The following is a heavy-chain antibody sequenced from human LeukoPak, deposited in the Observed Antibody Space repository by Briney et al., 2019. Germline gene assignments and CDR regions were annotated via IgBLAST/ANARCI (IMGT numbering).Heavy chain of an antibody. Sequence: GESLKISCKGSGYSFTSDWIGWVRQMPGKGLEWMGIIYPGDSDTRYSPSCQGQVTISADKSISTAYLQWSSLKASDSAMYYCATFGDSTQFQHWGQGTLVTVSS. CDR2: IYPGDSDT. D-gene: IGHD2-21*02. CDR3: ATFGDSTQFQH. CDR1: GYSFTSDW. J-gene: IGHJ1*01. V-gene: IGHV5-51*01.